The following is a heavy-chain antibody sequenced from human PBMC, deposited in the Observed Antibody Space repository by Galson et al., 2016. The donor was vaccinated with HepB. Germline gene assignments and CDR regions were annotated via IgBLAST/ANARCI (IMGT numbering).Heavy chain of an antibody. Sequence: SLRLSCAVSGLTFRNHQVHWVRQVSGKGLVWVSRIEGDGTRPIYADSVKGRFTISRDNAENTLYLQMNSLRAEDTAVYYCARDLSGPDFWGQGTLVTVSS. CDR3: ARDLSGPDF. V-gene: IGHV3-74*01. J-gene: IGHJ4*02. CDR1: GLTFRNHQ. CDR2: IEGDGTRP.